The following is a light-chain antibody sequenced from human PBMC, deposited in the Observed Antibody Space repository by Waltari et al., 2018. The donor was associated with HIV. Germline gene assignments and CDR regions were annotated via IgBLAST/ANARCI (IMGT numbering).Light chain of an antibody. V-gene: IGLV1-40*01. CDR2: GNS. Sequence: QSVLTQPPSVSGAPGQRVTISCTGSSSNIGAGYDVHWYQQVPGTAPKLLIFGNSNRPSGVPDRFSGSKSATSASLAITGLQAEDEADYYCQSYDSSLTGVIFGGGTKLTVL. CDR1: SSNIGAGYD. CDR3: QSYDSSLTGVI. J-gene: IGLJ2*01.